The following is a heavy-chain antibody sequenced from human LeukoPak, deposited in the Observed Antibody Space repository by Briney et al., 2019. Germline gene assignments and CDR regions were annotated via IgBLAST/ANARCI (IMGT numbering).Heavy chain of an antibody. D-gene: IGHD2-2*01. J-gene: IGHJ6*02. CDR1: GYTFTSYG. V-gene: IGHV1-18*01. CDR2: ISAYNGNT. Sequence: GASVKVSCKASGYTFTSYGISWVRQAPGQGLEWMGWISAYNGNTNYAQKLQGRVTMTTDTSTSTAYMELRSLRSDDTAVYYCARDIVVVPAAIWYYYGMDVWGQGTTVTVSS. CDR3: ARDIVVVPAAIWYYYGMDV.